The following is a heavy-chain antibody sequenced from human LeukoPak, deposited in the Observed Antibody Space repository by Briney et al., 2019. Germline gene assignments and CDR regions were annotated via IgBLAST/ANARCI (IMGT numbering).Heavy chain of an antibody. CDR2: VHHSGRT. CDR3: ARDEGGQLNYFDY. V-gene: IGHV4-59*02. CDR1: GDSVNTYY. J-gene: IGHJ4*02. Sequence: SETLSLTCTISGDSVNTYYWNWIRQPPGKGLEWIGYVHHSGRTSYSPSLKSRVTISVDTAKNQFSLKLNSVTAADTAVYYCARDEGGQLNYFDYWGQGTLVTVSS. D-gene: IGHD2-2*01.